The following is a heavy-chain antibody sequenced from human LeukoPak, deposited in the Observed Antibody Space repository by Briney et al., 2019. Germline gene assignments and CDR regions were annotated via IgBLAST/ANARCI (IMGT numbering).Heavy chain of an antibody. J-gene: IGHJ4*02. Sequence: GGSLRLSCAASGFTFSSYSMNWVRQAPGKGLEWVSSISSSSSYIYYADSVKGGFTISRDNAKNSLYLKMNSLRAEDTAVYYCARDSSTPDGDYWGQGTLVTVSS. D-gene: IGHD2/OR15-2a*01. CDR2: ISSSSSYI. CDR3: ARDSSTPDGDY. V-gene: IGHV3-21*01. CDR1: GFTFSSYS.